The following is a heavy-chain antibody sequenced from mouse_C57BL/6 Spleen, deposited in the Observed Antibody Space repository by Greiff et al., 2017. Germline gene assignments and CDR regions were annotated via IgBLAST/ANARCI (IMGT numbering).Heavy chain of an antibody. J-gene: IGHJ1*03. CDR2: IYPGSGST. Sequence: QVQLQQPGAELVKPGASVKMSCKASGYTFTSYWITWVKQRPGQGLEWIGDIYPGSGSTNYNEKFKSKATLTVDTSSSTAYMQLSSLTSEDSAVYYCARAGYYGPSYWYVDVWGTGTTVTVSS. D-gene: IGHD2-1*01. CDR3: ARAGYYGPSYWYVDV. V-gene: IGHV1-55*01. CDR1: GYTFTSYW.